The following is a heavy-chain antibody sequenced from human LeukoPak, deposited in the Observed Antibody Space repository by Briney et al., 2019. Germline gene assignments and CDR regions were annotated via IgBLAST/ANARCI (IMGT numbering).Heavy chain of an antibody. CDR2: IYSGGST. D-gene: IGHD3-9*01. Sequence: GGSLRLSCAASGFTVSSNYMSWVRQAPGKGVEWVSVIYSGGSTYYADSVKGRFTISRDNSKNTLYLQMNSLRAEDTAVYYCARGELRYFDWLPMPLDYWGQGTLVTVSS. CDR1: GFTVSSNY. V-gene: IGHV3-53*01. CDR3: ARGELRYFDWLPMPLDY. J-gene: IGHJ4*02.